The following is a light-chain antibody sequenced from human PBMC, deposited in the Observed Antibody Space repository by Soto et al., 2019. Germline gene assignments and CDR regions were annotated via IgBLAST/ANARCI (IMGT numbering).Light chain of an antibody. Sequence: NFMLTKPHSVSEYPGKTVLISCTRSSGSIASNYVQWYQQRPGSSPTTVIYEDNQRPSGVPDRFSGSIDSSSNSAYLTISALETEDEADYYCQSYDDTNQVFGGGTKLTVL. CDR1: SGSIASNY. CDR2: EDN. J-gene: IGLJ3*02. CDR3: QSYDDTNQV. V-gene: IGLV6-57*01.